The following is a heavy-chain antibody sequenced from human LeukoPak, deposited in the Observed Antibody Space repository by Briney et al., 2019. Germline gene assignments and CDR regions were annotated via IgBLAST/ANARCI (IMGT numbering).Heavy chain of an antibody. V-gene: IGHV3-23*01. CDR2: ISGSGGRT. D-gene: IGHD1-26*01. CDR3: AKGARWELPLDY. Sequence: PGGSLRLSCAASGFTFSSYAMSWVRQAPGKGLEWVSAISGSGGRTYYADSVKGRFTISRGNSMDTLYLQMNSLRADDTAVYYCAKGARWELPLDYWGQGTLVTVSS. J-gene: IGHJ4*02. CDR1: GFTFSSYA.